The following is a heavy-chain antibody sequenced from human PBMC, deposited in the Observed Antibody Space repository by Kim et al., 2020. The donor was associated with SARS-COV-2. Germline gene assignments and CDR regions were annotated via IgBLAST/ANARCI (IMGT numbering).Heavy chain of an antibody. D-gene: IGHD1-1*01. J-gene: IGHJ4*02. Sequence: GGSLRLSCSASGFTFSSYAMHWVRQAPGKGLEYVSAISSNGGSTYYADSVKGRFTISRDNSKNTLYLQMSSLRAEDTAVYYCVKVGEPLVQYPWFDYWGQGTLVTVSS. CDR2: ISSNGGST. CDR1: GFTFSSYA. CDR3: VKVGEPLVQYPWFDY. V-gene: IGHV3-64D*06.